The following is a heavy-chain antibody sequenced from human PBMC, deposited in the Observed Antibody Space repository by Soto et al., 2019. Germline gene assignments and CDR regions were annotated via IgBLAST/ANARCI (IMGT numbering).Heavy chain of an antibody. CDR3: EKDGIDWH. D-gene: IGHD5-12*01. CDR1: GFTFGDYT. Sequence: QPGGSLRLSCTASGFTFGDYTMRWVRQAPGKGLEWVSLITWDGINIEYADSVRGRFTISRDNSKNSLYLQMNGLRHEDTAFYYCEKDGIDWHWGQGTLVTVSS. J-gene: IGHJ4*02. V-gene: IGHV3-43*01. CDR2: ITWDGINI.